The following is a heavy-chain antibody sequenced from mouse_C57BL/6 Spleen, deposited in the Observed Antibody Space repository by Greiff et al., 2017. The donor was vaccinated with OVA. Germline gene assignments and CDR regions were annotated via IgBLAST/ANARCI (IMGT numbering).Heavy chain of an antibody. J-gene: IGHJ1*03. CDR1: GYTFTSYW. D-gene: IGHD2-4*01. CDR2: LNPSNGGT. CDR3: ARAYYDYDGYFDV. V-gene: IGHV1-53*01. Sequence: QVQLKQPGTELVKPGASVKLSCKASGYTFTSYWLHWVKQRPGQGLEWIGNLNPSNGGTNYTEKFTSQATLTVDKSSSTAYRQLSSLTSEDSAVYYCARAYYDYDGYFDVWGTGTTVTVAS.